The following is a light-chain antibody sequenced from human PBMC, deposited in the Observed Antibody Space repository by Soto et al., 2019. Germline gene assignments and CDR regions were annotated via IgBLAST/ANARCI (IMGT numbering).Light chain of an antibody. V-gene: IGKV3-11*01. Sequence: EIVLTQSPATLSAFPGDRVTLSCRASQAVNTRLAWYQHKPGQAPRLLIYLTSNGDAGVPSRFSAWGSETDFTLTISDVQPEDFAVYYCHQRQSWPRTFGQGTKVDIK. J-gene: IGKJ1*01. CDR2: LTS. CDR3: HQRQSWPRT. CDR1: QAVNTR.